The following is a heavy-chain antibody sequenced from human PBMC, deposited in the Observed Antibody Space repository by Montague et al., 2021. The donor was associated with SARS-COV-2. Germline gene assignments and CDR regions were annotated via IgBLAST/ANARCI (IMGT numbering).Heavy chain of an antibody. CDR1: TFSSYA. J-gene: IGHJ6*02. D-gene: IGHD4-17*01. CDR2: IYYSGST. CDR3: ARDYGDYGSGYYYGMDV. V-gene: IGHV4-39*07. Sequence: TFSSYAMSWVRQAPGKGLEWIGSIYYSGSTYYNPSLKSRVTISVDTSKNQFSLKLSSVTAADTAVYYCARDYGDYGSGYYYGMDVWGQGTTVTVSS.